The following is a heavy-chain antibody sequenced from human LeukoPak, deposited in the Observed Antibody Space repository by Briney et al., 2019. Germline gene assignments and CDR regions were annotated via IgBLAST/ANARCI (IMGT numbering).Heavy chain of an antibody. CDR3: ARDALERGTFDI. CDR1: GGSISSGDYY. V-gene: IGHV4-30-4*02. J-gene: IGHJ3*02. D-gene: IGHD1-1*01. CDR2: IYYSGST. Sequence: SETLSLTCTVSGGSISSGDYYWSWIRQPPGKGLEWIGYIYYSGSTYYNPSLKSRVTISVDTSKNQFSLKLSSVTAADTAVYYCARDALERGTFDIWGQGTMVTVSS.